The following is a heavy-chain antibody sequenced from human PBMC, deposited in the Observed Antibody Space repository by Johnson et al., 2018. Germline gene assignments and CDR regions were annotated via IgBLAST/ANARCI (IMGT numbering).Heavy chain of an antibody. CDR3: AIDRSNAFDI. J-gene: IGHJ3*02. CDR1: GFTFSSYA. V-gene: IGHV3-30-3*01. Sequence: VQLVESGGGVVQPGRSLRLSCAASGFTFSSYAMHWVRQAPGKGLEWVAVISYDGSNKYYADSVKGRFTISRDNSKNTLYLQMNSLRAEDTAVYYCAIDRSNAFDIWGQGTMGTVSS. CDR2: ISYDGSNK.